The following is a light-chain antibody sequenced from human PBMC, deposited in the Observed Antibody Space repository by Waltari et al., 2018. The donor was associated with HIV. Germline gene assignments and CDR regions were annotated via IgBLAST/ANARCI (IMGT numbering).Light chain of an antibody. V-gene: IGKV3-15*01. CDR1: PTLGGM. Sequence: EIMMRQSPVTLSVSPGDRVTLSCRATPTLGGMLAWYQQTPGQAPRLLIYGASTRATGIPARFSGSGSGTEYTLTISSLQSEDFAIYYCQCYRDWPPTFGQGTKVEIK. CDR2: GAS. J-gene: IGKJ1*01. CDR3: QCYRDWPPT.